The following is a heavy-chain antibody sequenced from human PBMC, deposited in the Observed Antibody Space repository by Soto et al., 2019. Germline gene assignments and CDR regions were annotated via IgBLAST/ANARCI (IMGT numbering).Heavy chain of an antibody. J-gene: IGHJ4*02. V-gene: IGHV3-66*01. Sequence: HPGGSLRLSCAASGFTVSRNYMSWVRQAPGKGLEWVSVIYSGGSTYYADSVKGRFTISRDNSKNTLYLQMNSLRAEDTAVYYCARSSITIFGVVIIGPLDYWGQGTLVTVSS. CDR1: GFTVSRNY. CDR2: IYSGGST. D-gene: IGHD3-3*01. CDR3: ARSSITIFGVVIIGPLDY.